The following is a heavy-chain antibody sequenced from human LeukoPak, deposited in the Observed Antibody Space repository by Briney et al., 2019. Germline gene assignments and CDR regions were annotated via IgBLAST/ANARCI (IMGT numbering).Heavy chain of an antibody. J-gene: IGHJ4*02. CDR2: IKEDGSVK. CDR1: GFTFSNYW. V-gene: IGHV3-7*01. Sequence: SGGSLRLSCAASGFTFSNYWMTWVRQAPGQGLEWVANIKEDGSVKHCVDSVKGRFTISRDNAKNSLYLQMNSLRAEDTAVYYCARGGSESDYWGQGTLVTVSS. CDR3: ARGGSESDY.